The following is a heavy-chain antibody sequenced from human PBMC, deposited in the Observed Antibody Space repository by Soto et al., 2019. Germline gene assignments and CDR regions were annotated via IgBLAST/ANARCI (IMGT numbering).Heavy chain of an antibody. Sequence: EVQLVESGGTLVQPGGSLRLPCAASGFTFSNYEMSWVRQAPGKGLEWVSYISTTSSHIYYADSVKGRFTISRDNAKNSLYLQMNSLRAEDTAVYHCARENYDVSGYFLDFWGQGTLVTVSS. CDR1: GFTFSNYE. D-gene: IGHD3-22*01. J-gene: IGHJ4*02. CDR2: ISTTSSHI. CDR3: ARENYDVSGYFLDF. V-gene: IGHV3-48*03.